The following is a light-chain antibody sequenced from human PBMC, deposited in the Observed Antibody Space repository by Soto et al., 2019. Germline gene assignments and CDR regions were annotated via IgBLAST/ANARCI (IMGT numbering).Light chain of an antibody. CDR3: SAYRGSTSPYV. J-gene: IGLJ1*01. CDR2: DVS. Sequence: QSALTQPDSVSGSPGQSIAISCTGTSSDVGGSNYVSWYQQHPGKAPRLMIYDVSTLSPGVSDRFSGSKSGNTASLTISGLQAEDEADYYCSAYRGSTSPYVFGTGTKLTVL. CDR1: SSDVGGSNY. V-gene: IGLV2-14*01.